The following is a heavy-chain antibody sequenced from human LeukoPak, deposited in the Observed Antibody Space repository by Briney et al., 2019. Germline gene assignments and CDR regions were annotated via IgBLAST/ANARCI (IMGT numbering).Heavy chain of an antibody. J-gene: IGHJ3*02. CDR3: ARRGSGGRSFDI. V-gene: IGHV4-61*01. CDR1: GGFVSSGSYY. D-gene: IGHD2-15*01. CDR2: ISYSGST. Sequence: SETLSLTCTVSGGFVSSGSYYWTWIRQPPGKGLEWIGYISYSGSTNYNPSLKSRVTISVDTSKNPFSLNLSSVTAADTAVYYCARRGSGGRSFDIWGQGTMVTVSS.